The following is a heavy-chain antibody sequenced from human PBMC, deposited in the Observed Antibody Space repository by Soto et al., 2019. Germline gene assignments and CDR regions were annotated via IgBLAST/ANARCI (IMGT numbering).Heavy chain of an antibody. V-gene: IGHV1-69*13. Sequence: SLKVSCKASGGTFSSYAISWVRQAPGQGLEWMGGIIPIFGTANYAQKFQGRVTITADESTSTAYMELSSLRSEDTAVYYCAKEDHSRTLFGVGTTYYYHGMDVWGQGTTVTVSS. CDR3: AKEDHSRTLFGVGTTYYYHGMDV. CDR1: GGTFSSYA. CDR2: IIPIFGTA. D-gene: IGHD3-3*01. J-gene: IGHJ6*02.